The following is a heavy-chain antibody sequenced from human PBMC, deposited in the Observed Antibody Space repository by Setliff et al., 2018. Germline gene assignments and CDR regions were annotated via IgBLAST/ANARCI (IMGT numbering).Heavy chain of an antibody. CDR1: GGTFSSYA. D-gene: IGHD6-6*01. J-gene: IGHJ4*02. V-gene: IGHV1-69*13. CDR3: ARDGTSLPSIAAHADY. Sequence: ASVKVSCKASGGTFSSYAISWVRQAPGQGLEWMGGIIPIFGTANYAQKFQGRVTITADESTSTAYMELSSLRSEDTAVYYCARDGTSLPSIAAHADYWGQGTLVTVSS. CDR2: IIPIFGTA.